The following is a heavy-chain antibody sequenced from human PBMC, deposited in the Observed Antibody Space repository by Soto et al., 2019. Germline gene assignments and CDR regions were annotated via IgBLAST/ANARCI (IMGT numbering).Heavy chain of an antibody. J-gene: IGHJ4*02. Sequence: LRLSCAASGFTFSSYSMNWVRQAPGKGLEWVSSISSSSSYIYYADSVKGRFTISRDNAKNSLYLQMNSLRAEDTAVYYCAGGAQQWLVRRYYFDYWGQGTLVTVSS. CDR2: ISSSSSYI. CDR3: AGGAQQWLVRRYYFDY. CDR1: GFTFSSYS. D-gene: IGHD6-19*01. V-gene: IGHV3-21*01.